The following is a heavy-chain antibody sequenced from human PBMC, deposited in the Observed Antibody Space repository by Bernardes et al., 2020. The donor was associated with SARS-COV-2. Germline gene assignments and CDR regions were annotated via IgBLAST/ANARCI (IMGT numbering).Heavy chain of an antibody. CDR1: GFTFSSYS. CDR2: ISSSSSYI. Sequence: GEYLRRSCAASGFTFSSYSMNWVRQAPGKGLEWVSSISSSSSYIYYADSVKGRFTISRDNAKNSLYLQMNSLRAEDTAVYYCASMPADSAYYYYGMDVWGQGTTVTVSS. D-gene: IGHD2-2*01. V-gene: IGHV3-21*01. CDR3: ASMPADSAYYYYGMDV. J-gene: IGHJ6*02.